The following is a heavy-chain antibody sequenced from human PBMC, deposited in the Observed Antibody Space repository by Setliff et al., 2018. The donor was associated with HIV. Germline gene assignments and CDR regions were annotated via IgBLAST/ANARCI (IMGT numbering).Heavy chain of an antibody. V-gene: IGHV3-33*01. CDR2: IWHDGSDK. CDR1: GFTFNSYG. CDR3: ATGHYDYWNGYSARGPLDY. D-gene: IGHD3-3*01. Sequence: AGGSLRLSCTASGFTFNSYGMHWVRQAPGKGLEWVAVIWHDGSDKYYGNSVKGRFTVSRDNPKKTLYLQMSSLRVEDTAVYYCATGHYDYWNGYSARGPLDYWGQGTLVTVSS. J-gene: IGHJ4*02.